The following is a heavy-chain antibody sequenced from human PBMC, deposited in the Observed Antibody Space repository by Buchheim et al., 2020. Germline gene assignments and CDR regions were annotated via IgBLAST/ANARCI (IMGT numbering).Heavy chain of an antibody. CDR1: GFTFSSYG. J-gene: IGHJ4*02. Sequence: QVQLVESGGGVVQPGRSLRLSCAASGFTFSSYGMHWVRQAPGKGLEWVAVISYDGSNKYYADSVKGRFTISRDNSKNTLYMQMNSLRAEDTAVYYCAKQIAAADPSGVYWGQGTL. V-gene: IGHV3-30*18. CDR2: ISYDGSNK. CDR3: AKQIAAADPSGVY. D-gene: IGHD6-13*01.